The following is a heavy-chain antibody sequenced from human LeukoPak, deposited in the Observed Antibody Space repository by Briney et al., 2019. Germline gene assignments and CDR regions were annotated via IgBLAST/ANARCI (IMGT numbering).Heavy chain of an antibody. CDR1: GFTFSSYW. J-gene: IGHJ6*03. V-gene: IGHV3-7*01. CDR3: ARYCSGGSCPYTYYMDV. CDR2: IKQDGSEK. D-gene: IGHD2-15*01. Sequence: PGGSLRLSCAASGFTFSSYWMSWVRQAPGKGLEWVANIKQDGSEKYYVDSVKGRFTISRDNAKNSLYLQMNSLRAEDTAVYYCARYCSGGSCPYTYYMDVWGKGTTVTISS.